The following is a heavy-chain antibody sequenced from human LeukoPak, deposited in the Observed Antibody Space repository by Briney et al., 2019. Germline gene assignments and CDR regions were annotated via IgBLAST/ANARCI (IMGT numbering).Heavy chain of an antibody. CDR2: IHTSGST. Sequence: SETLPLTCTVSGDSICSGTYYWSWLRQPAGKGLEWIGRIHTSGSTNYNPSLKSRVTISLDTSKNQFSLKVTSVTAADSAVYYCARGPASTELWLDYFDYWGQGTLVTVSS. D-gene: IGHD3-10*01. CDR1: GDSICSGTYY. V-gene: IGHV4-61*02. J-gene: IGHJ4*02. CDR3: ARGPASTELWLDYFDY.